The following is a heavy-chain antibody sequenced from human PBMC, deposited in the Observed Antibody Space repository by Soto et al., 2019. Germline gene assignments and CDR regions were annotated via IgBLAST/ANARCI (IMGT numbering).Heavy chain of an antibody. V-gene: IGHV1-3*01. CDR2: INAGNGNT. CDR1: GYTFTSYA. D-gene: IGHD2-15*01. Sequence: ASVKVSCKASGYTFTSYAMHWVRQAPGQRLEWMGWINAGNGNTKYSQKFQGRVTITRDTSASTAYMELSSLRSEDTAVYYCASEPAATPGGVYFDYWGQGTLVTVSS. CDR3: ASEPAATPGGVYFDY. J-gene: IGHJ4*02.